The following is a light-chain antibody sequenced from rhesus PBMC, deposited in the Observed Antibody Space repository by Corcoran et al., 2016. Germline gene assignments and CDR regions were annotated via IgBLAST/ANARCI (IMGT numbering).Light chain of an antibody. CDR3: QQYEDRPWT. CDR2: KAS. J-gene: IGKJ1*01. V-gene: IGKV1-74*01. CDR1: ENVNNY. Sequence: DIQMTQSPSSLSESVGDRVTITCRASENVNNYLNWYQQKPGKAPKLLIYKASTWQSGVPSRFSGSGSWTDYTLTISSLQPEEFGTYYCQQYEDRPWTFGQGTKGEIK.